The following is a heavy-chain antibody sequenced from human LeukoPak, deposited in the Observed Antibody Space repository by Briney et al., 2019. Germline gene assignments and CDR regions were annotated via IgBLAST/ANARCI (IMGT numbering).Heavy chain of an antibody. CDR2: IYYSGST. Sequence: PSETLSLTCTVSGGSISSYYWSWIRQPPGKGLEWIGYIYYSGSTNYNPSLKSRVTISVDTSKNQFSLKLSSVTAADTAVYYCARAELYGDYDYWGQGTLVTVSS. J-gene: IGHJ4*02. CDR1: GGSISSYY. V-gene: IGHV4-59*01. CDR3: ARAELYGDYDY. D-gene: IGHD4-17*01.